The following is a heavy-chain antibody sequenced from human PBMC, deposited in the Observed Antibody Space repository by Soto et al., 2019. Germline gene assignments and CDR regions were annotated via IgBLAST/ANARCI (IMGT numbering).Heavy chain of an antibody. J-gene: IGHJ6*02. D-gene: IGHD7-27*01. CDR3: AAELGFVKLSVV. V-gene: IGHV1-69*01. CDR1: GDTFKNCV. Sequence: QVQVVQSGVEVRRPGSSVKVSCKASGDTFKNCVISWVRQAPGQGLEWMGGIIPLFGTTDFAQRFQGRLTITTDESTTTAYMELSRLRAEDTATYYCAAELGFVKLSVVWGQGTTVIVSS. CDR2: IIPLFGTT.